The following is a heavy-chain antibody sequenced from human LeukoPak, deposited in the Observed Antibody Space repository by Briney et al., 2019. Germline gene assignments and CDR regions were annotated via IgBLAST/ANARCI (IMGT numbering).Heavy chain of an antibody. CDR3: ARGRTYYYGSGRRGWFDP. D-gene: IGHD3-10*01. V-gene: IGHV4-34*01. Sequence: MPSETLSLTCAVYGGSFSGYYWSWIRQPPGKGLECIGEINHSGSTNYNPSLKSRVTISVDTSKNQFSLKLSSVTAADTPVYYCARGRTYYYGSGRRGWFDPWGQGTLVTVSS. CDR1: GGSFSGYY. J-gene: IGHJ5*02. CDR2: INHSGST.